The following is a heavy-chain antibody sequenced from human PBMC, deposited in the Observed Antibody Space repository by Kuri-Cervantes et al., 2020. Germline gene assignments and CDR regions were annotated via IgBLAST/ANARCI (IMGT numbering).Heavy chain of an antibody. D-gene: IGHD3-3*01. CDR2: ISGSGGST. CDR3: ARTYYDFWSGYYDY. CDR1: GFTFSSYW. J-gene: IGHJ4*02. Sequence: GESLKISCAASGFTFSSYWMSWVRQAPGKGLEWVSAISGSGGSTYYADSVKGRFTISRDNSKNTLYLQMNSLRAEDTAVYYCARTYYDFWSGYYDYWGQGTLVTVSS. V-gene: IGHV3-23*01.